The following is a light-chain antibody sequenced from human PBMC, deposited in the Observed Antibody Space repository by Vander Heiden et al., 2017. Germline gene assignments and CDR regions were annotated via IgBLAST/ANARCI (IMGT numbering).Light chain of an antibody. V-gene: IGLV1-36*01. Sequence: QSLLTHPPSVSEATRLRANISCSGISANIGKNAANWYQQLPGKAPKHLIYYDDLLPSGVSDRFSGSKSGTAASLAISVLQSEDEANYYCASWDDSLNGYVFGTGTKVTVL. CDR3: ASWDDSLNGYV. CDR1: SANIGKNA. J-gene: IGLJ1*01. CDR2: YDD.